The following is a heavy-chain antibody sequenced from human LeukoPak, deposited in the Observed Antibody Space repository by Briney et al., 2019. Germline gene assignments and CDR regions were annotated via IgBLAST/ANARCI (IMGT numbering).Heavy chain of an antibody. CDR1: GFTFTTYW. V-gene: IGHV3-7*04. CDR3: ARVARAVPDF. CDR2: IKQDGSEE. D-gene: IGHD1-26*01. Sequence: PGGSLRLSCAASGFTFTTYWMAWVRQSPRKGLEWLANIKQDGSEEYYMDSVKGRFTISRDNANTSLYLQMNSLRAEDTAVYYCARVARAVPDFWGQGTLVTVSS. J-gene: IGHJ4*02.